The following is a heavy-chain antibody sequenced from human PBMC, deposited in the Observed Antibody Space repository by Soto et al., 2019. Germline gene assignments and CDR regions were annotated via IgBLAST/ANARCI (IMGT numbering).Heavy chain of an antibody. J-gene: IGHJ6*02. CDR1: RDSVSSNSAA. CDR2: TYYRSKWYN. Sequence: PSQTLSLTCAISRDSVSSNSAAWNWIRQSPSRGLEWLGRTYYRSKWYNDYAVSVKSRITINPDTSKNQFSLQLNSVTPEDTAVYYCARDGTIVVVPAAIAYYYYGMDVWGQGTTVTVSS. CDR3: ARDGTIVVVPAAIAYYYYGMDV. D-gene: IGHD2-2*01. V-gene: IGHV6-1*01.